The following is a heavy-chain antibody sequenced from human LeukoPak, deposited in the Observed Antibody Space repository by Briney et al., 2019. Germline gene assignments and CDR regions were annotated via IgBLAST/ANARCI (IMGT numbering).Heavy chain of an antibody. V-gene: IGHV1-2*04. J-gene: IGHJ4*02. Sequence: ASVKVSCKASGYTFTGYYMHWVRQAPGQGLEWMGWINPNSGGTNYAQKFQGWVTMTRDTSISTAYMELSRLRSDDTAVYYCAGSNAPIGSSTTFDYWGQGTLVTVSS. D-gene: IGHD6-13*01. CDR2: INPNSGGT. CDR1: GYTFTGYY. CDR3: AGSNAPIGSSTTFDY.